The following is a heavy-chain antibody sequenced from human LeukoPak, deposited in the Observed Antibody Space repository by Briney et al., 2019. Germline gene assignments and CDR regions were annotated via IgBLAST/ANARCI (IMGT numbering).Heavy chain of an antibody. CDR3: ARGTYSGSSYYYYIHV. CDR2: IYTSGGT. V-gene: IGHV4-4*07. Sequence: PSETLSLTCTVSGGSISSYYWSWVRQPAGEGLEWIGRIYTSGGTKYNPSLKSRVTISLDTSKNQFSLKLSSVAAADTAVYYCARGTYSGSSYYYYIHVWGKGTTVTVSS. CDR1: GGSISSYY. J-gene: IGHJ6*03. D-gene: IGHD6-19*01.